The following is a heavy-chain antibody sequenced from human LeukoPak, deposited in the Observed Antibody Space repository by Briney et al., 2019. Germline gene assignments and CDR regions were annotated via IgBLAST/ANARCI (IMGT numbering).Heavy chain of an antibody. D-gene: IGHD1-1*01. CDR2: IYTGGTT. J-gene: IGHJ4*02. Sequence: GGSLRLSCAISGFSVGGTHMSWVRQAPGKGLEWVSAIYTGGTTYYADSVQGRFTVSRDNSKNILYLHMNNLRAEDTAVYYCARDIATTGGGLDSWGQGTLVTVSS. CDR1: GFSVGGTH. CDR3: ARDIATTGGGLDS. V-gene: IGHV3-53*01.